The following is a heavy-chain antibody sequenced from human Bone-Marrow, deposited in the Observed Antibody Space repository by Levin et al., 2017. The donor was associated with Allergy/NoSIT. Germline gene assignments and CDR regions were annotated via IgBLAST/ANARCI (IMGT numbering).Heavy chain of an antibody. CDR2: ISYDGSNK. D-gene: IGHD2/OR15-2a*01. V-gene: IGHV3-30-3*01. Sequence: GESLKISCAASGFTFSSYAMHWVRQAPGKGLEWVAVISYDGSNKYYADSVKGRFTISRDNSKNTLYLQMNSLRAEDTAVYYCASLWGSLGGGYFDYWGQGTLVTVSS. J-gene: IGHJ4*02. CDR3: ASLWGSLGGGYFDY. CDR1: GFTFSSYA.